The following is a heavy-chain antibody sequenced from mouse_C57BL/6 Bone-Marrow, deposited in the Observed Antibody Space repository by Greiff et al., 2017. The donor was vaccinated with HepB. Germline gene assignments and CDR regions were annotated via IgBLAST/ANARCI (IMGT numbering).Heavy chain of an antibody. Sequence: VKLMESGAELVRPGASVTLSCKASGYTFTDYEMHWVKQTPVHGLEWIGAIDPETGGTAYNQKFKGKAILTADKSSSTAYMELRSLTSEDSAVYYCTIYYGRRDYWGQGTTLTVSS. D-gene: IGHD1-1*01. CDR1: GYTFTDYE. CDR3: TIYYGRRDY. V-gene: IGHV1-15*01. CDR2: IDPETGGT. J-gene: IGHJ2*01.